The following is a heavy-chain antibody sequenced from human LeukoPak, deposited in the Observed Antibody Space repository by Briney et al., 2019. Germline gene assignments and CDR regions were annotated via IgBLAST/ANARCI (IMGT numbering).Heavy chain of an antibody. Sequence: GASVKVSCKASGYTFTGYYMHWVRQAPGQGLEWMGWINPKSGGTNYAQKFQGRVAITRDTSITTAYMELSSLRSADTALYYCARDIGQGSSWLYDYWGQGTLVTVSS. V-gene: IGHV1-2*02. CDR3: ARDIGQGSSWLYDY. J-gene: IGHJ4*02. D-gene: IGHD6-13*01. CDR1: GYTFTGYY. CDR2: INPKSGGT.